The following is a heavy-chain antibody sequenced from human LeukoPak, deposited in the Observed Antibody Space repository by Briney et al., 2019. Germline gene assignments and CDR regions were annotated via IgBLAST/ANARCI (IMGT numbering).Heavy chain of an antibody. Sequence: PGGSLRLSCAASGFTFDDYGMHWVRQAPGKGLEWVSGISWNSGGLGYADSVKGRFTISRDNAKNSLYLQMNSLRAEDTALYYCGKDIKGPRDDSWSEYYPYYYYYYGVDVWGQGTTVTVSS. V-gene: IGHV3-9*01. J-gene: IGHJ6*02. CDR1: GFTFDDYG. CDR2: ISWNSGGL. CDR3: GKDIKGPRDDSWSEYYPYYYYYYGVDV. D-gene: IGHD3-3*01.